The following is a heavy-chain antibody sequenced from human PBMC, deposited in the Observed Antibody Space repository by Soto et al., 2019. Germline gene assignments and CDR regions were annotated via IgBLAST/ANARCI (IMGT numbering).Heavy chain of an antibody. J-gene: IGHJ4*02. D-gene: IGHD3-10*01. CDR1: GGTFSSYT. CDR2: IIPILGIA. CDR3: ARDPSIGSGSYFDY. V-gene: IGHV1-69*08. Sequence: QVQLVQSGAEVKKPGSSVKVSCKASGGTFSSYTISWVRQAPGQGLEWMGRIIPILGIANYAQKFQVRVTITADKSTSTAYMELSSLRSEDTAVYYCARDPSIGSGSYFDYWGQGTLVTVSS.